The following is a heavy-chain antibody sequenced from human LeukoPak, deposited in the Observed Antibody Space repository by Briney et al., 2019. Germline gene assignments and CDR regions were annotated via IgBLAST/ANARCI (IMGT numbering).Heavy chain of an antibody. CDR2: IYYSGST. Sequence: PSETLSLTCTVSGGTISSYYWSWIRQPPGKGLEWIGYIYYSGSTNHNPSLKSRVTISVDTSKNQFSLKLSSVTAADTAAYYCARGKYSYGGGNWFDPWGQGTLVTVSS. D-gene: IGHD5-18*01. CDR3: ARGKYSYGGGNWFDP. V-gene: IGHV4-59*01. CDR1: GGTISSYY. J-gene: IGHJ5*02.